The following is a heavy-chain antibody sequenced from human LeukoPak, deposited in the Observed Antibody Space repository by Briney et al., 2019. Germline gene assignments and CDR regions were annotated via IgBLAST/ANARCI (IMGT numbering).Heavy chain of an antibody. V-gene: IGHV3-15*07. CDR3: SAGVGRTDFDY. CDR2: IKSKSDDGTR. J-gene: IGHJ4*02. CDR1: AFIFSGHW. D-gene: IGHD1/OR15-1a*01. Sequence: GGSLRLSCEGSAFIFSGHWMNWVRQAPGKGLEWVGRIKSKSDDGTRDFAAPVKGRFTISRDDSKNTVYLQMNSLKIEDTAVYYCSAGVGRTDFDYWGQGTLVTVSS.